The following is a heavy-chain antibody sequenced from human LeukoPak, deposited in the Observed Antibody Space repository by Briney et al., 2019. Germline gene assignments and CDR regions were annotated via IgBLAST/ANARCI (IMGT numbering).Heavy chain of an antibody. CDR2: ISGGGAGT. Sequence: GGSLRLSCAAYAFKFSSYAMNWVRQAPGKGLEWVAGISGGGAGTYYVDSVKGRFTISRDNSKNTLYLQMNSLGAEDTAVYYCAKLVSTTQMGDYWGQGTPVTVSS. J-gene: IGHJ4*02. V-gene: IGHV3-23*01. D-gene: IGHD2/OR15-2a*01. CDR1: AFKFSSYA. CDR3: AKLVSTTQMGDY.